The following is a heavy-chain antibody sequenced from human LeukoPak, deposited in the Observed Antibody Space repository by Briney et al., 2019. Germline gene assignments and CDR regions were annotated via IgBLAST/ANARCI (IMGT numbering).Heavy chain of an antibody. CDR3: ANLDSERSGYYWHYYGMDV. V-gene: IGHV3-23*01. Sequence: GGSLRLSCAASGFTFSSYAMSWVRGAPGKGGGGGSAIRGRGGNKYYAYSLKGRFTISRDNSKHPLYLQINSLRAENTPVYYCANLDSERSGYYWHYYGMDVWGQGTTVTVSS. CDR1: GFTFSSYA. J-gene: IGHJ6*02. D-gene: IGHD3-3*01. CDR2: IRGRGGNK.